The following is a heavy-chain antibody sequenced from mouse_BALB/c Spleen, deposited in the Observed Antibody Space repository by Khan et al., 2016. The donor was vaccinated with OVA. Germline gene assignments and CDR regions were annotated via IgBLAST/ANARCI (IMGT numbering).Heavy chain of an antibody. Sequence: VQLQESGAELARPGASVTMSCKASGYTFTSYTIHWIKQRPGQGLEWIGYITPSSYFTNYNQKFNGKATLTADKSSSTAYMQLSSLTSEDSAVYYCARTTSLYTMDYWGQGTSVTVSS. D-gene: IGHD2-12*01. CDR1: GYTFTSYT. CDR3: ARTTSLYTMDY. CDR2: ITPSSYFT. J-gene: IGHJ4*01. V-gene: IGHV1-4*01.